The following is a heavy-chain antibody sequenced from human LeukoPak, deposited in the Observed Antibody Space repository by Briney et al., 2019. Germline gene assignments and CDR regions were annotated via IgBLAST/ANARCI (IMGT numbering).Heavy chain of an antibody. J-gene: IGHJ4*02. CDR3: ARDTTTVTTDLDY. CDR1: GFTFSSYA. V-gene: IGHV3-30*04. Sequence: GGSLRLSCAASGFTFSSYAMNWVRQAPGKGLEWVAVISYDGSNKYYADSVKGRFTISRDNSKNTLYLQMNSLRAEDTAVYYCARDTTTVTTDLDYWGQGTLVTVSS. CDR2: ISYDGSNK. D-gene: IGHD4-17*01.